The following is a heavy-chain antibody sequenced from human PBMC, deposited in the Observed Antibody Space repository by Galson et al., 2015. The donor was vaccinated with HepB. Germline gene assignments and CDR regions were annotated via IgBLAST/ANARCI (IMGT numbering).Heavy chain of an antibody. D-gene: IGHD3-22*01. V-gene: IGHV3-23*01. CDR2: ISGSGGST. CDR3: ANRPYYYYDSSGYYYDY. Sequence: SLRLSCAASGFTFSSYAMSWVRQAPGKGLEWVSAISGSGGSTYYADSVKGRFTISRDNSKNTLYLQMNSLRAEDTAVYYRANRPYYYYDSSGYYYDYWGQGTLVTVSS. CDR1: GFTFSSYA. J-gene: IGHJ4*02.